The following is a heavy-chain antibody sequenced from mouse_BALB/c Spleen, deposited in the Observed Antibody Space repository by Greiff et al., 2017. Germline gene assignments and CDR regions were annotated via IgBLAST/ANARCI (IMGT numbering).Heavy chain of an antibody. Sequence: EVQVVESGAELVKPGASVKLSCTASGFNIKDTYMHWVKQRPEQGLEWIGRIDPANGNTKYDPKFQGKATITADTSSNTAYLQLSSLTSEDTAVYYCAKGEGDYAMDYWGQGTSVTVSS. CDR2: IDPANGNT. J-gene: IGHJ4*01. V-gene: IGHV14-3*02. CDR1: GFNIKDTY. CDR3: AKGEGDYAMDY.